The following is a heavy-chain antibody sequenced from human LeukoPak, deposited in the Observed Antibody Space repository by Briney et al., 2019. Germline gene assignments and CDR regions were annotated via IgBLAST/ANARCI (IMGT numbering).Heavy chain of an antibody. CDR3: ARDKPYYGDYDY. CDR1: GYTFTSYY. J-gene: IGHJ4*02. CDR2: INPSGGST. D-gene: IGHD4-17*01. Sequence: ASVKVSCKASGYTFTSYYMHWVRQAPGQGLEWMGIINPSGGSTSYAQKFQGRVTMTTDTSTSTAYMELRSLRSDDTVVYYCARDKPYYGDYDYWGQGTLVTVSS. V-gene: IGHV1-46*01.